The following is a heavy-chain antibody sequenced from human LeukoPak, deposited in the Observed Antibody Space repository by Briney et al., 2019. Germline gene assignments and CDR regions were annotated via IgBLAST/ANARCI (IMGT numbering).Heavy chain of an antibody. J-gene: IGHJ5*02. D-gene: IGHD3-3*01. CDR1: GGSISSGGYY. CDR3: ARGRFLETSNWFDP. CDR2: IYYSGST. Sequence: SQTLSLTCTVSGGSISSGGYYWSWLRQHPGKGLEWIGYIYYSGSTYYNPSLKSRVTISVDTSKNQFSLKLSSVTAADTAVYYCARGRFLETSNWFDPWGQGTLVTVSS. V-gene: IGHV4-31*03.